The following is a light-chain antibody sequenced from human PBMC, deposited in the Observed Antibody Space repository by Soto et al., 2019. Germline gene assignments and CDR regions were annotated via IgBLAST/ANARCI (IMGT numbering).Light chain of an antibody. CDR2: DVS. J-gene: IGLJ2*01. Sequence: QSALTQPASVSGSPGQSITISCTGTSSDVGGYNYVSWYQQHPGKAPKLMIYDVSNRPSGVSNRFSGSKSGNTASLTISGLQAEDAADYYCCSYTSSSTPVVFGGGTKLTVL. V-gene: IGLV2-14*03. CDR3: CSYTSSSTPVV. CDR1: SSDVGGYNY.